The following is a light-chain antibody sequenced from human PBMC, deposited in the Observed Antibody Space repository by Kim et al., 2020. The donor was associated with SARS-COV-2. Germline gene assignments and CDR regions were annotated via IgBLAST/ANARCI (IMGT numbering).Light chain of an antibody. CDR3: SAYISTGTWV. V-gene: IGLV2-14*03. CDR2: DVI. J-gene: IGLJ3*02. Sequence: QSALTRPASVSGSPGQSITISCTGPSSDVGGYNYVCWYQQHPDKAPRLIIYDVINRPSGVSSRFSGSKSGNTASLTISGLQPEDEAVYYCSAYISTGTWVFGGGTQLTVL. CDR1: SSDVGGYNY.